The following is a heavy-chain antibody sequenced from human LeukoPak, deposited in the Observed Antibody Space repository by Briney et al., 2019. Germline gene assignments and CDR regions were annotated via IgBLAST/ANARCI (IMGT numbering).Heavy chain of an antibody. D-gene: IGHD3-22*01. CDR1: GFSLSSYA. J-gene: IGHJ4*02. Sequence: PGGSLRLSCAASGFSLSSYAMSWVRQAPGKGLEWVSGISSSGGSPYYADSVQGRFTISRDNSKNTLFLQMTGLRAEDTAVYYCADLGTTYYYDRSTYWGQGTLVAVSS. V-gene: IGHV3-23*01. CDR3: ADLGTTYYYDRSTY. CDR2: ISSSGGSP.